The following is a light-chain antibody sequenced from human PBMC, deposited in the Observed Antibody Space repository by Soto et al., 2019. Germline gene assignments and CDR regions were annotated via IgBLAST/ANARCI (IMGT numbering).Light chain of an antibody. J-gene: IGKJ2*01. CDR1: QSVSSN. CDR3: QQYNNWPRT. Sequence: IVMTQSPATLSVSPGERATLSCRASQSVSSNLAWYQQKPGQAPRLLIYGASTRATAIPARVSGSGSGTEFTLTISSLQSEDFAVYYWQQYNNWPRTFGQGTKLEIK. V-gene: IGKV3-15*01. CDR2: GAS.